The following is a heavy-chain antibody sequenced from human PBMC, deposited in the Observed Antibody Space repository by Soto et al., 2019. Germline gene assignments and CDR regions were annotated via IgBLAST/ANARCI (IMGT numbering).Heavy chain of an antibody. J-gene: IGHJ5*02. CDR3: ARMESFGSLNWFDP. CDR1: GYTFTNND. CDR2: MNPGSGDT. V-gene: IGHV1-8*02. D-gene: IGHD5-18*01. Sequence: ASVKVSCKASGYTFTNNDVSWVRQATGQGLEWMGWMNPGSGDTGYAQKFQGRVTMTRDISIATAYMELNSLTSEDTAIYYCARMESFGSLNWFDPWGQGTLVTVST.